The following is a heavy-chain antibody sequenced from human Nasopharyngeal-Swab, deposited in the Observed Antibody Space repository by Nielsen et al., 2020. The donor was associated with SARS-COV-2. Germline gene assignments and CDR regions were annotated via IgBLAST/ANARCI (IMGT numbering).Heavy chain of an antibody. Sequence: VRQAPGKGPEWLGRIKTNADGRTTECAGHAQGRFSISRDDSKNTVYLQLNSLTTEDTAVYYCTTWGYRWGQGTLVTVSS. J-gene: IGHJ4*02. D-gene: IGHD2-15*01. CDR2: IKTNADGRTT. V-gene: IGHV3-15*01. CDR3: TTWGYR.